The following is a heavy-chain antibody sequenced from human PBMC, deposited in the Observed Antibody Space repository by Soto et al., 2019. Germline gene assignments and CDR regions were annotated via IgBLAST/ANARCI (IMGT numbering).Heavy chain of an antibody. CDR2: INHSGTT. D-gene: IGHD2-21*02. CDR1: GGSISSGDYY. Sequence: PSETLSLTCTVSGGSISSGDYYWSWIRQPPGKGLEWIGEINHSGTTYYNPSLKSRVTTSVDTSKNQFSLRLSSVTAADTAVYYCARGLIVMLAGIEELINSHFDSWGQGTLVTVSS. V-gene: IGHV4-31*03. J-gene: IGHJ4*02. CDR3: ARGLIVMLAGIEELINSHFDS.